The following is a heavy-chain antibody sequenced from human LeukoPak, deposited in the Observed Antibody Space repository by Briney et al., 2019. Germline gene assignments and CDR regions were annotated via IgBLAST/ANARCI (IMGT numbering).Heavy chain of an antibody. CDR3: ARVGYDFWSGLEYGMDV. V-gene: IGHV4-61*02. CDR2: IYTSGST. J-gene: IGHJ6*02. D-gene: IGHD3-3*01. CDR1: GGSISSGSYY. Sequence: SQTLSLTCTVSGGSISSGSYYWSWIRQPAGKGLEWIGRIYTSGSTNYNPSLKSRVTISVDTSKNKFSLKLSSVTAADTAVYYCARVGYDFWSGLEYGMDVWGQGTTVTVSS.